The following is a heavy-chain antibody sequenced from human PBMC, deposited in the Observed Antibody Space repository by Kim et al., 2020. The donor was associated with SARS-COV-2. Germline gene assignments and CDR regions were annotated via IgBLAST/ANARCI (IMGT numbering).Heavy chain of an antibody. V-gene: IGHV4-4*07. CDR1: GGSISSYY. J-gene: IGHJ6*02. CDR3: ARDLYCSSTSCYPPDYGMDV. D-gene: IGHD2-2*01. CDR2: IYTSGST. Sequence: SETLSLTCTVSGGSISSYYWSWIRQPAGKGLEWIGRIYTSGSTNYNPSLKSRVTMSVDTSKNQFSLKLSSVTAADTAVYYCARDLYCSSTSCYPPDYGMDVWGQGTTVTVSS.